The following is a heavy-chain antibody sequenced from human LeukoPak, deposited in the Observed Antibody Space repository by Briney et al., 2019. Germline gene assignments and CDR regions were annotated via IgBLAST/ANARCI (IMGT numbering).Heavy chain of an antibody. J-gene: IGHJ5*02. V-gene: IGHV4-39*01. Sequence: PSETLSLTCTVSGGSIRSSYYYWGWIRQPPGKWLEWIGSICDSGSTYYNPSLKSRVTISVDTSKNQFSLKLNSVTAADTAVYYCARPYGPWGQGTLVTVSS. CDR3: ARPYGP. D-gene: IGHD3-10*01. CDR2: ICDSGST. CDR1: GGSIRSSYYY.